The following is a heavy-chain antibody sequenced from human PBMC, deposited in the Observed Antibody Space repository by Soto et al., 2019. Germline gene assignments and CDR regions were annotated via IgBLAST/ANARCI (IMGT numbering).Heavy chain of an antibody. CDR1: GGTFSSYA. CDR2: IIPIFGTA. D-gene: IGHD5-12*01. V-gene: IGHV1-69*13. Sequence: ASVKVSCKASGGTFSSYAISWVRQAPGQGLEWMGGIIPIFGTANYAQKFQGRVTITADESTSTAYMELSSLRSEDTAVYYCARDGGYSGYNTLWAWWGQGTLVTVSS. CDR3: ARDGGYSGYNTLWAW. J-gene: IGHJ4*02.